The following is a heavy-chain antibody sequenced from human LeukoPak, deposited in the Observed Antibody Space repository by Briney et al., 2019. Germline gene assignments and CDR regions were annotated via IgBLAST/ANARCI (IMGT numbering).Heavy chain of an antibody. J-gene: IGHJ4*02. V-gene: IGHV5-51*01. D-gene: IGHD1-1*01. CDR3: ARSGELASIRSFDY. CDR2: IYPGDSDA. CDR1: GYSFTNYW. Sequence: GESLKISCKGSGYSFTNYWIGWVRQMPGKGLEWMGIIYPGDSDARYSPSFQGQVTISVDKSISTAYLQWSGLKASDTAMYYCARSGELASIRSFDYWGQGTLVTVSS.